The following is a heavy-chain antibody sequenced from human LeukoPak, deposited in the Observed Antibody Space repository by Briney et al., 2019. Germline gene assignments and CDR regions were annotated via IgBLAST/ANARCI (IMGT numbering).Heavy chain of an antibody. CDR2: ISSSSSYI. J-gene: IGHJ4*02. CDR3: ARDQRVHYGGNSEWFAY. D-gene: IGHD4-23*01. Sequence: PGGSLRLSCAASGFTFSSYSMNWVRQAPGKGLGWVSSISSSSSYIYYADSVKGRFTISTDNAKNSLYLQMNSLRAEDTAVYYCARDQRVHYGGNSEWFAYSGQGTLVTVSS. CDR1: GFTFSSYS. V-gene: IGHV3-21*01.